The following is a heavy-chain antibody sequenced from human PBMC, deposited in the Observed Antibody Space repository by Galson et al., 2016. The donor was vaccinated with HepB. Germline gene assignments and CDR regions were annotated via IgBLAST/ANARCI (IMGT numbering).Heavy chain of an antibody. J-gene: IGHJ6*02. V-gene: IGHV3-11*01. D-gene: IGHD1-26*01. CDR2: ISGSGSII. Sequence: SLRLSCAASGFNFSDYYMSWIRQGPGKGLEWVSYISGSGSIIDYADSVKGRFTVSRDNAKNSLYLRMNSLRAEDTALYYCAKASGNYYTEYYYDMVVWGQGTTVTVSS. CDR3: AKASGNYYTEYYYDMVV. CDR1: GFNFSDYY.